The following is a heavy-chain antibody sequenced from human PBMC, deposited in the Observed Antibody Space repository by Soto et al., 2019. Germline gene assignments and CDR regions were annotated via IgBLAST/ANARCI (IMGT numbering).Heavy chain of an antibody. J-gene: IGHJ2*01. CDR2: VSGSGGST. Sequence: GGSLRLSCAASGFTFSSYAMSWVRQAPGKGLVWVSAVSGSGGSTYYADSVKGRFTISRDNAKNTVFLQMNSLRAEDTAVYYCARVFGVVTTGYFDLWGRGTLVTVSS. CDR3: ARVFGVVTTGYFDL. D-gene: IGHD3-3*01. V-gene: IGHV3-23*01. CDR1: GFTFSSYA.